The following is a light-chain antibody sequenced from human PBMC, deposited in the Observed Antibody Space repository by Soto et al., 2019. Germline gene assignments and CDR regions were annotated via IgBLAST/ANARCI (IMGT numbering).Light chain of an antibody. CDR3: SSYTSSSTLEV. J-gene: IGLJ3*02. V-gene: IGLV2-14*01. Sequence: QSALTQPASVSGSPGQSITISCTGTSSDVGGYNYVSWYQQHPGKAPKLMIYEVSNRPSGVSNRFSGSKSGNTASLTISGLQAEDEADYCCSSYTSSSTLEVFGGGTQLTVL. CDR2: EVS. CDR1: SSDVGGYNY.